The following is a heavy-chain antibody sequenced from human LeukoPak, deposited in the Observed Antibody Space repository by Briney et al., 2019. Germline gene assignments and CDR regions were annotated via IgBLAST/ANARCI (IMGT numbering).Heavy chain of an antibody. CDR3: AKDGSDFVVVPWYFDY. CDR2: ISYDGSNK. J-gene: IGHJ4*02. V-gene: IGHV3-30*18. CDR1: GFTFSSYG. D-gene: IGHD2-15*01. Sequence: GRSLRLSCAASGFTFSSYGMHWVRQAPGKGLEWVAVISYDGSNKYYADSVKGRFTISRDNSKNTLYLQMNSLRAEDTAVYYCAKDGSDFVVVPWYFDYWGQGTLVTVSS.